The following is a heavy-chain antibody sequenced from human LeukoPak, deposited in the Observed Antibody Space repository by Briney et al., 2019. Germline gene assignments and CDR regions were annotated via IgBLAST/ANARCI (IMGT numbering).Heavy chain of an antibody. J-gene: IGHJ5*02. D-gene: IGHD5-12*01. CDR1: GGSFSGYY. CDR2: INHSGST. Sequence: SETLSLTCAVYGGSFSGYYWSWIRQPPGRGLEWIGEINHSGSTNYNPSLKSRVTISVDTSKNQFSLKLSSVTAADTAVYYCATSRRVATIGSVPVNWFDPWGQGNLVAVSS. CDR3: ATSRRVATIGSVPVNWFDP. V-gene: IGHV4-34*01.